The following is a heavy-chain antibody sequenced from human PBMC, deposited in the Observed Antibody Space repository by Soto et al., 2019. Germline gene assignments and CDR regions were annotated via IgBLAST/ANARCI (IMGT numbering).Heavy chain of an antibody. J-gene: IGHJ6*04. Sequence: GESLKISCKGSGYSFTSYWIGWVRQMPGKGLEWMGIIYPGDSDTRYSPSFQGQVTISADKSISTAYLQWSSLKASDTAMYYCGRPGLVVRGHCIRTSCYIYGMDVGGKGTTVTVSS. CDR1: GYSFTSYW. D-gene: IGHD2-2*02. CDR3: GRPGLVVRGHCIRTSCYIYGMDV. CDR2: IYPGDSDT. V-gene: IGHV5-51*01.